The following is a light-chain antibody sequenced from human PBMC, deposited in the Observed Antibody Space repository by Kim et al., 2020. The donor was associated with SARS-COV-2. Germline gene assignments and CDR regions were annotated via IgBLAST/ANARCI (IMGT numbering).Light chain of an antibody. CDR1: QSVRTSF. CDR2: GAS. J-gene: IGKJ2*01. Sequence: LAPGERAPLSCRASQSVRTSFLAWHQQRPGQAPRLLIYGASSRDTGIPDRFSGSGSGTDFTLTISRLEPEDFAVYYCQQYCNSPYTFGQGTKLEI. CDR3: QQYCNSPYT. V-gene: IGKV3-20*01.